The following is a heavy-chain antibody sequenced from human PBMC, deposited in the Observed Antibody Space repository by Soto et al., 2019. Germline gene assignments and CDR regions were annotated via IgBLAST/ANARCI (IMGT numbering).Heavy chain of an antibody. V-gene: IGHV3-48*03. J-gene: IGHJ6*02. CDR1: GFTFSSYE. Sequence: GGSMRLSCAASGFTFSSYEMNWVRQAPGKGLEWVSYISSSGSTIYYADSVKGRFTISRDNAKSLQYVQMNSLRAEDRAVYYWARDAHACVDYGMDVWGQGTTVTVSS. D-gene: IGHD2-21*01. CDR3: ARDAHACVDYGMDV. CDR2: ISSSGSTI.